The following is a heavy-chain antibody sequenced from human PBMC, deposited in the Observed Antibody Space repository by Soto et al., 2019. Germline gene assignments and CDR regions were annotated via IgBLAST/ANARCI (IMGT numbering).Heavy chain of an antibody. J-gene: IGHJ3*02. D-gene: IGHD2-15*01. Sequence: GGSLRLSCAASGFTFSSYIMNWVRQAQGKGLEWVSYISSSSSTIYYADSVKGRFTISRDNAKNSLYLQMNSLRAEDTAVYYCARDQEDIVVVVAATDDAFDIWGQGTMVTVSS. CDR1: GFTFSSYI. CDR2: ISSSSSTI. V-gene: IGHV3-48*01. CDR3: ARDQEDIVVVVAATDDAFDI.